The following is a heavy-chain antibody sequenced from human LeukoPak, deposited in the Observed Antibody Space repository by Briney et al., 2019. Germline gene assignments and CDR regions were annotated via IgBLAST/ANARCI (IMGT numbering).Heavy chain of an antibody. D-gene: IGHD1-1*01. CDR3: ARARTGTRGAFDI. V-gene: IGHV4-59*11. J-gene: IGHJ3*02. CDR2: IYYSGST. Sequence: SETLSLTCTVSGGSISSHYWSWIRRPPGKGLEWIGYIYYSGSTNYNPSLKSRVTISVDTSKNQFSLKLSSVTAADTAVYYCARARTGTRGAFDIWGQGTMVTVSS. CDR1: GGSISSHY.